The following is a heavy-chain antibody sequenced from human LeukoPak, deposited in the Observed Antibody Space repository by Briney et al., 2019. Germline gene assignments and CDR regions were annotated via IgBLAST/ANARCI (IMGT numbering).Heavy chain of an antibody. CDR2: IIPIFGTA. V-gene: IGHV1-69*06. J-gene: IGHJ4*02. CDR1: GGTFSSYA. D-gene: IGHD3-22*01. Sequence: ASVKVSCKASGGTFSSYAISWVRQAPGQGLEWMGGIIPIFGTANYAQKFQGRVTITADKSTSTAYMELSSLRSEDTAVYYRARAGGDDSSGYYSDYWGQGTLVTVSS. CDR3: ARAGGDDSSGYYSDY.